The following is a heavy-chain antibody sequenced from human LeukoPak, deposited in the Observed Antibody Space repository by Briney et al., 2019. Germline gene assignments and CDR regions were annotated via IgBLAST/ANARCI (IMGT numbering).Heavy chain of an antibody. CDR3: ASDRGYSYGYNWFDP. CDR1: GGSISSSSYY. D-gene: IGHD5-18*01. J-gene: IGHJ5*02. V-gene: IGHV4-39*07. CDR2: IYYRGST. Sequence: PSETLSLTCTVSGGSISSSSYYWGWIRQPPGKGLEWIGNIYYRGSTYYNPSLKSRVTISVDTSKNQFSLKLSSVTAADTAVYYCASDRGYSYGYNWFDPWGQGTLVTVSS.